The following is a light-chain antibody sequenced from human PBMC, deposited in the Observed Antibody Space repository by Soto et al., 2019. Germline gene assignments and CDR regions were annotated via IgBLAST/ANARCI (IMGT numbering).Light chain of an antibody. V-gene: IGKV3-11*01. CDR2: DAS. CDR1: QSVRSY. J-gene: IGKJ4*01. CDR3: QQRTNWPPT. Sequence: EIVLTQSPATLSLSPGERATLSCRASQSVRSYLAWYQEKPGQAPRLLMYDASKRATGIPARFSGSGSETDFPLTISSLEPEDFAIYYCQQRTNWPPTFGGGTKVEIK.